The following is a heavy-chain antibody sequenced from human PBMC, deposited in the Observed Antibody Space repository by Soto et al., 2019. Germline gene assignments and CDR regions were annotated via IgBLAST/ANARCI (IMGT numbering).Heavy chain of an antibody. CDR1: GFTFSSYW. CDR3: ARAWYYYDSSGYLAYYFDY. D-gene: IGHD3-22*01. J-gene: IGHJ4*02. V-gene: IGHV3-7*01. CDR2: IKQDGSEK. Sequence: GSLRLSCAASGFTFSSYWMSWVRQAPGKGLEWVANIKQDGSEKYYVDSVKGRFTISRDNAKNSLYLQMNSLRAEDTAVYYCARAWYYYDSSGYLAYYFDYWGQGT.